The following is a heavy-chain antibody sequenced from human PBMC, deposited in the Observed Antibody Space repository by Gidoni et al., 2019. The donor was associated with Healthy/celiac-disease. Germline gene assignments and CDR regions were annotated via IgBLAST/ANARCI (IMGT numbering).Heavy chain of an antibody. CDR1: GFTLCSYG. D-gene: IGHD1-26*01. Sequence: QVQLVESGGAVVQPGRSLQLSRSASGFTLCSYGMHWVRQAPGKGLEWVAVISYDGSNKYYADSVKGRFTISRDNSKNTLYLQMNSLRAEDTAVYYCAKVLSGSYYGDGFDYWGQGTLVTVSS. CDR2: ISYDGSNK. CDR3: AKVLSGSYYGDGFDY. V-gene: IGHV3-30*18. J-gene: IGHJ4*02.